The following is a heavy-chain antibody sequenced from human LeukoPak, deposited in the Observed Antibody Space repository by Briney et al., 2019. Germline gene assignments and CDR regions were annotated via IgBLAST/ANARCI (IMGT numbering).Heavy chain of an antibody. D-gene: IGHD1-26*01. CDR1: GFTFSSYG. CDR3: AKQEGATGYFDY. J-gene: IGHJ4*02. Sequence: GGSLRLSCAASGFTFSSYGMHWVRRAPGEGLEWVAFIRYDGSKKYHADSVKGRFTISRDNSKNTLYLQMNSLRPEDAAVYYCAKQEGATGYFDYWGQGTLVTVSS. V-gene: IGHV3-30*02. CDR2: IRYDGSKK.